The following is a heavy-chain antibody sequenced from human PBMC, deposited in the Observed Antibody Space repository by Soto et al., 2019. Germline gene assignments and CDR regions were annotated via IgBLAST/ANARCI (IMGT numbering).Heavy chain of an antibody. J-gene: IGHJ4*02. CDR3: ARASSSTSGAIDY. Sequence: EVQLVESGGGLVQPGGSLRLSCAASAFTFRNYWMSWVRQAPGKGLECVAKIKEDGSEKYYVDSVKGRFIISRDNAKNSVYLQMDSLTVEDTAMYYCARASSSTSGAIDYWGQGTLVTVSS. D-gene: IGHD2-2*01. V-gene: IGHV3-7*04. CDR1: AFTFRNYW. CDR2: IKEDGSEK.